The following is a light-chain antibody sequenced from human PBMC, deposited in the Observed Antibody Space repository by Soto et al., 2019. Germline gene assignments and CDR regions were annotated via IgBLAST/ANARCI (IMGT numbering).Light chain of an antibody. CDR1: QSVNTN. Sequence: DIMMTQSPATLSVSPGERVALSCRASQSVNTNLAWYQQKPGQAPRLLIYGASTMATGIPGRFTGSVSGTQFTLTITSLQSEDFAVYYCQQYNNWPLTFGGGTKVEIK. CDR2: GAS. V-gene: IGKV3-15*01. CDR3: QQYNNWPLT. J-gene: IGKJ4*01.